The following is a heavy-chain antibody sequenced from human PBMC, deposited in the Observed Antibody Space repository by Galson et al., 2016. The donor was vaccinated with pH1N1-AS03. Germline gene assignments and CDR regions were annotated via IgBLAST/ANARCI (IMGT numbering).Heavy chain of an antibody. Sequence: CAISGDSVSSNIDAWNWIRQSPSEGLKWLGRTYLRFHLYNDYAVSVKSRITINPDTSKNQFSLQLNSLTPEDTDVYYCARGRYSAFDIWGQGTMGTVSS. CDR2: TYLRFHLYN. J-gene: IGHJ3*02. D-gene: IGHD1-1*01. CDR3: ARGRYSAFDI. V-gene: IGHV6-1*01. CDR1: GDSVSSNIDA.